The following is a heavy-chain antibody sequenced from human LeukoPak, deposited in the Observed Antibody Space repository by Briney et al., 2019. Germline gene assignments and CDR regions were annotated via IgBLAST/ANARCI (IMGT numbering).Heavy chain of an antibody. J-gene: IGHJ4*02. CDR3: ARDSPVAGPNYFDY. Sequence: GGSLRPSCAASGFTFSSYAMHWVRQAPGKGLEWVAVISYDGSNKYYADSVKGRFTISRDNSKNTLYLQMNSLRAEDTAVYYCARDSPVAGPNYFDYWGQGTLVTVSS. V-gene: IGHV3-30-3*01. CDR2: ISYDGSNK. CDR1: GFTFSSYA. D-gene: IGHD6-19*01.